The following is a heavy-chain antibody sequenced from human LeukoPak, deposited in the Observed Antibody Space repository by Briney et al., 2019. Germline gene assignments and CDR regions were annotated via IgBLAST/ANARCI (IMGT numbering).Heavy chain of an antibody. J-gene: IGHJ4*02. CDR3: AKKGITMVRIHFDY. CDR2: INTDGNKI. CDR1: GSTFSSYW. V-gene: IGHV3-74*01. Sequence: GGSLRLSCPASGSTFSSYWMHWVRQAPGKGLVWVSGINTDGNKIIYADSVKGRFTISRDNAKNTLYLQMNSLRAEDTAVYYCAKKGITMVRIHFDYWGQGTLVTVSS. D-gene: IGHD3-10*01.